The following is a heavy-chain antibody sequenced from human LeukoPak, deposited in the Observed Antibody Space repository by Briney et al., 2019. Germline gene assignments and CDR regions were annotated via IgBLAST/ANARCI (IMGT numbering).Heavy chain of an antibody. V-gene: IGHV1-2*02. Sequence: GASVKVSCKASGYTFTGYYMHWVRQAPGQGLEWVGWINPNSGGTNYAQKFQGRVTMTRDTSISTAYMELSRLRSDDTAVYYCATQPYYYDSSGYADYWGQGTLVTVSS. CDR3: ATQPYYYDSSGYADY. CDR1: GYTFTGYY. D-gene: IGHD3-22*01. CDR2: INPNSGGT. J-gene: IGHJ4*02.